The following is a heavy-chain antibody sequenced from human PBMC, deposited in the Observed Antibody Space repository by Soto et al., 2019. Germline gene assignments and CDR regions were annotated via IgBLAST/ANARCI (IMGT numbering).Heavy chain of an antibody. J-gene: IGHJ5*02. Sequence: QVQLQESGPGLVETSQTLSLTCTVSGGSISSGGYYWSWIRQHPGKGLEWIGYIYNSGSTYYNPSLTSRGTIAADTSKNQFSLKLSSVTDADTAVYYCARDPAPWGQGTLVTVSS. CDR1: GGSISSGGYY. CDR3: ARDPAP. V-gene: IGHV4-31*03. CDR2: IYNSGST.